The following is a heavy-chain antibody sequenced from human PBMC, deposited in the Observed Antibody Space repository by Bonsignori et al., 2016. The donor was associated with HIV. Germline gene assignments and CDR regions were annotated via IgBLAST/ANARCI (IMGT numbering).Heavy chain of an antibody. J-gene: IGHJ4*02. CDR2: IYSGGST. Sequence: GGSLRLSCAASGFTVSSNYMSWVRQAPGKGLEWVSVIYSGGSTYYADSVEGRFTISRDNSKNTLYLQMNSLRAEDTAVYYCARSYYDFWSGYSPYFDYWGQGTLVTVSS. V-gene: IGHV3-66*01. CDR3: ARSYYDFWSGYSPYFDY. D-gene: IGHD3-3*01. CDR1: GFTVSSNY.